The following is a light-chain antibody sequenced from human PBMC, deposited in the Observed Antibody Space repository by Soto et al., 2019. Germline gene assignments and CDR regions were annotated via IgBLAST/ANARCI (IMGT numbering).Light chain of an antibody. J-gene: IGKJ3*01. Sequence: DIQMTQSPSFVSSSVGDRVTITCRASQGISNWLAWYQQKPGKAPKLLIYATSNLQGGVPSRFSGSGSGTDFTLTIGSLQPEDSATYYCQQSSSFPLTFGPGTKVDIK. CDR2: ATS. CDR1: QGISNW. V-gene: IGKV1-12*01. CDR3: QQSSSFPLT.